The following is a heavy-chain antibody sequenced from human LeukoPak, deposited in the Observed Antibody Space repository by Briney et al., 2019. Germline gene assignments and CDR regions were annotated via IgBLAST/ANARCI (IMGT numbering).Heavy chain of an antibody. V-gene: IGHV3-23*01. CDR2: ISPSGDVT. D-gene: IGHD7-27*01. CDR1: GFTFSTYG. Sequence: TGGSLRLSCAASGFTFSTYGMNWVRQAPGRGLEWVSGISPSGDVTYYADSVMGRFSISRDNPKSTVSLQMSSLRAEDTALYYCVRDLHWGGFDVWGQGTMVRLF. CDR3: VRDLHWGGFDV. J-gene: IGHJ3*01.